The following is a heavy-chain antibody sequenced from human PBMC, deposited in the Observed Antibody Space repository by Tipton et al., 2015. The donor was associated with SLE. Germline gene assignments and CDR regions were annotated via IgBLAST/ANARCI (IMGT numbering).Heavy chain of an antibody. CDR2: MSYSGST. V-gene: IGHV4-31*03. Sequence: TLSLTCSVSGGSINNDGDYWSWIRQYPGKNLEWIGYMSYSGSTYYTHYNPSLKSRVAMSIDTSQNQFSLKLNSVTAADTAGYYCATITLYSPASFDVWGQGTLVTVSS. CDR1: GGSINNDGDY. J-gene: IGHJ3*01. D-gene: IGHD1-14*01. CDR3: ATITLYSPASFDV.